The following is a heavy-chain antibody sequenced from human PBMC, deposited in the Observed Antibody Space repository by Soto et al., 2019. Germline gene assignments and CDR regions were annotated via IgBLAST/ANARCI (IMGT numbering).Heavy chain of an antibody. CDR2: ISDDGRNL. CDR3: ARVWAAVGTESNWFDP. D-gene: IGHD6-13*01. CDR1: GFSFTRYG. J-gene: IGHJ5*02. Sequence: GGALRLSCAASGFSFTRYGMHWVRQAPGKGLEWVAVISDDGRNLHYGDSVRGRFTISRDNSQSTLYLQMNSLKPEDTAVYYCARVWAAVGTESNWFDPWGQGTLVTVSS. V-gene: IGHV3-30*03.